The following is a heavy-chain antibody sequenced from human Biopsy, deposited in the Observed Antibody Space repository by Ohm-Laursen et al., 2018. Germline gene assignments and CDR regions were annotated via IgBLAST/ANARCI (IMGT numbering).Heavy chain of an antibody. J-gene: IGHJ4*02. CDR3: AKDYRDSRGIFGIVVVRPLDY. CDR2: IYSGGDT. V-gene: IGHV3-66*01. CDR1: GFIVYNNY. Sequence: SLRLSCSASGFIVYNNYMTWVRQAPGKGLEWVSLIYSGGDTRYADSVKGRFTISRDSSKNTLYLQMNSLRAEDTAVYYCAKDYRDSRGIFGIVVVRPLDYWGQGSLVTVSS. D-gene: IGHD3-22*01.